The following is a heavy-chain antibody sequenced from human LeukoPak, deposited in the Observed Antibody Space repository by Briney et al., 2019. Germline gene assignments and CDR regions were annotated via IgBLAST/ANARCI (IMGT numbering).Heavy chain of an antibody. Sequence: GGSLRLSCAASGFTFSNYAMSWVRQAPGKGLEWASGISGSGGYTYYADSLKGRFTISRDNSKNTLYLQMNSLRAEDTALYYCAKDLTYYYGLGSSTNAFDIWGQGTMVTVSS. CDR2: ISGSGGYT. CDR3: AKDLTYYYGLGSSTNAFDI. CDR1: GFTFSNYA. D-gene: IGHD3-10*01. V-gene: IGHV3-23*01. J-gene: IGHJ3*02.